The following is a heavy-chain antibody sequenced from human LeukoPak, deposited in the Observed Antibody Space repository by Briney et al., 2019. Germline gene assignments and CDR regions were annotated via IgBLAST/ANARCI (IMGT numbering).Heavy chain of an antibody. J-gene: IGHJ4*02. D-gene: IGHD2-2*01. Sequence: SETLSLTCTVSGGSISSSSYYWGWIRQPPGKGLEWIGSIYYSGSTYYNPSLKSRVTISVDTSKNQFSLKLSSVTAAHTAVYYCARSVVPAAAFDYWGQGTLVTVSS. CDR3: ARSVVPAAAFDY. CDR1: GGSISSSSYY. CDR2: IYYSGST. V-gene: IGHV4-39*01.